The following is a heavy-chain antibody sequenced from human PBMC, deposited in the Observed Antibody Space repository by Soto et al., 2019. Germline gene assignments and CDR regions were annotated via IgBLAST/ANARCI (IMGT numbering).Heavy chain of an antibody. J-gene: IGHJ4*02. V-gene: IGHV4-4*02. D-gene: IGHD3-9*01. CDR1: SDSISSSNW. CDR2: IYHSGST. CDR3: ATSPPRYDLLTGYFDS. Sequence: LSLTCAVSSDSISSSNWWSWVRQSPGKGLEWIGEIYHSGSTNYNPSFRSRVTISLDKSKDQFSLKLRSVTAADTAMYYCATSPPRYDLLTGYFDSWGRGTLVTVSS.